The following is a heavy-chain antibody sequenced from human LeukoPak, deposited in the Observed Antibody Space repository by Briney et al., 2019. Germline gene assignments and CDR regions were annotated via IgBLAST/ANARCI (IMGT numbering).Heavy chain of an antibody. CDR2: ISSSSSYI. CDR3: AKDQYSSSWTPVNY. D-gene: IGHD6-13*01. V-gene: IGHV3-21*04. Sequence: EGSLRLSCAASGFTFSSYSMNWVRQAPGKGLEWVSSISSSSSYIYYADSVKGRFTISRDNSKNTLYLQMNSLRAEDTAVYYCAKDQYSSSWTPVNYWGQGTLVTVSS. J-gene: IGHJ4*02. CDR1: GFTFSSYS.